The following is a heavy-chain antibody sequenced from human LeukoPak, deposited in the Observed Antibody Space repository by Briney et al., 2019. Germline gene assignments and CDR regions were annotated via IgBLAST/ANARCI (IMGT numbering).Heavy chain of an antibody. CDR1: GDTFSSYS. D-gene: IGHD5-24*01. CDR3: ARKKRGANNAFQI. J-gene: IGHJ3*02. V-gene: IGHV1-69*02. CDR2: IIPMFDIT. Sequence: SVKVSCKASGDTFSSYSITWVRQAPGQGLEWMGRIIPMFDITDYAPKFQDRVTITADKSTGTAYMQMTSLSSDDTAVYYCARKKRGANNAFQIWGQGTMVTVFS.